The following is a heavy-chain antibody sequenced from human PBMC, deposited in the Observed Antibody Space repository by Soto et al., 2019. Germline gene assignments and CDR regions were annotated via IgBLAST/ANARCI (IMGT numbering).Heavy chain of an antibody. V-gene: IGHV3-21*01. CDR2: ISSSSSYI. J-gene: IGHJ3*02. CDR3: ARDFGLIAAAGDAFDI. CDR1: GFTFSSYS. Sequence: GGSPRLSCAASGFTFSSYSMNWVRQAPGKGLEWVSSISSSSSYIYYADSVKGRFTISRDNAKNSLYLQMNSLRAEDTAVYYCARDFGLIAAAGDAFDIWGQGTMVTVSS. D-gene: IGHD6-13*01.